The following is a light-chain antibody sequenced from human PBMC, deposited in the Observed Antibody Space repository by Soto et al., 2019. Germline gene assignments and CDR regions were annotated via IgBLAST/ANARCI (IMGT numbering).Light chain of an antibody. J-gene: IGLJ3*02. Sequence: QSVLTQPPSVSGAPGQKVTISCTRSSSNIGAAYDVHWYQHLPGTAPKLLIYGNNNRPSGVPDRFSGSKSGTLASLAITGLQAEDEADYYCQSYDSSLSGWVFGGGTQLTVL. CDR1: SSNIGAAYD. V-gene: IGLV1-40*01. CDR2: GNN. CDR3: QSYDSSLSGWV.